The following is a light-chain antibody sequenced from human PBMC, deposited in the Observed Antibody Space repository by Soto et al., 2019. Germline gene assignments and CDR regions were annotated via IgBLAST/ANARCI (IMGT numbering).Light chain of an antibody. J-gene: IGKJ1*01. Sequence: DIQMTQSPSSLSASVGYRFTITCRASQSISRYLNWYQQKPGKAPKLLIYAASSLQSGVPSRFSGSGSGTDFTLTISSLQPDDFATYYCQQYNSYSGTFGQGTKVDIK. CDR2: AAS. V-gene: IGKV1-39*01. CDR1: QSISRY. CDR3: QQYNSYSGT.